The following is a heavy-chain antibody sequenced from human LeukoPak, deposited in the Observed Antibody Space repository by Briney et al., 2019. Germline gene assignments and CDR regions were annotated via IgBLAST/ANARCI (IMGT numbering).Heavy chain of an antibody. J-gene: IGHJ4*02. CDR2: IIPILGIA. Sequence: SVKVSCKASGGTFSSYAISWVRQAPGQGLEWMGRIIPILGIANYAQKSQGRVTITADKSTSTAYMELSSLRSEDTAVYYCASSYGSGPYYFDYWGQGTLVTVSS. CDR3: ASSYGSGPYYFDY. CDR1: GGTFSSYA. V-gene: IGHV1-69*04. D-gene: IGHD3-10*01.